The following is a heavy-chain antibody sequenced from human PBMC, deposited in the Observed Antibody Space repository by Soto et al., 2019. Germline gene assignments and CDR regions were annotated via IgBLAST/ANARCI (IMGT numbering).Heavy chain of an antibody. D-gene: IGHD5-18*01. J-gene: IGHJ4*02. Sequence: GASVKVSCKASGYTFTGYYMHWVRQAPGQGLEWMGWINPNSGGTNYAQKFQGWVTMTRDTSISTAYMELSRLRSDDTAVYYCAREKGERIDHTTEYSYGLQYFDYWGQGTLVTVSS. CDR2: INPNSGGT. CDR3: AREKGERIDHTTEYSYGLQYFDY. V-gene: IGHV1-2*04. CDR1: GYTFTGYY.